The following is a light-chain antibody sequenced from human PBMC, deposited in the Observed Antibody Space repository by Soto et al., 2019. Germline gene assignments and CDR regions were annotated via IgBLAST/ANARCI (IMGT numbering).Light chain of an antibody. CDR2: GVF. CDR3: QQHKQWPIT. J-gene: IGKJ5*01. Sequence: IVMTPSPATLSVSPGDRATLSCRASQSVTSNLAWYQQKPGQAPRLLMYGVFTRAAGIPDRFSASGSGTEFTLTISRLQPEDFGLYYCQQHKQWPITFGQGTRLEI. CDR1: QSVTSN. V-gene: IGKV3D-15*01.